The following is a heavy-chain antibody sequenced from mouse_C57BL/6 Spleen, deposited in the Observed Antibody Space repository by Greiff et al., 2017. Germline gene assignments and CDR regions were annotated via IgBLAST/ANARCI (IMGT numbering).Heavy chain of an antibody. CDR2: ISSGSSTI. J-gene: IGHJ2*01. CDR3: ARGGNYYFDY. CDR1: GFTFSDYG. V-gene: IGHV5-17*01. Sequence: EVKLMESGGGLVKPGGSLKLSCAASGFTFSDYGMHWVRQAPEKGLEWVAYISSGSSTIYYADTVKGRFTISRDNAKNTLFLQMTSLRSEDTAMYYCARGGNYYFDYWGQGTTLTVSS. D-gene: IGHD2-1*01.